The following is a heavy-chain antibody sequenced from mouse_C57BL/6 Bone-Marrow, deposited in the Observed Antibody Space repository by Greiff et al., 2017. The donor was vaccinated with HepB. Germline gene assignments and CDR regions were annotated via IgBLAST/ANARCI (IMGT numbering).Heavy chain of an antibody. J-gene: IGHJ3*01. D-gene: IGHD2-4*01. CDR3: TGGSTIITREFAY. CDR1: GFTFSNYW. Sequence: EVKVEESGGGLVQPGGSMKLSCVASGFTFSNYWMNWVRQSPEKGLEWVAQIRLKSDNYATHYAESVKGRFTISRDDSKSSVYLQMNNLRAEDTGIYYCTGGSTIITREFAYWGQGTLVTVSA. V-gene: IGHV6-3*01. CDR2: IRLKSDNYAT.